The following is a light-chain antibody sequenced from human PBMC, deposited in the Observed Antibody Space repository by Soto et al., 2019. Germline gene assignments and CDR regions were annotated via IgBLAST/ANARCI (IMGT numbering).Light chain of an antibody. J-gene: IGKJ4*01. CDR1: QSTSSD. Sequence: IVMTQSPATLSVSPGDRVTLSCRASQSTSSDVAWYQQKPGQPPTLLMYGASTRAIGIPARFSGSGSGTEFTLTISSLQSEDFGTYYCQQYNNWPLSFGGGTKVDIK. CDR3: QQYNNWPLS. CDR2: GAS. V-gene: IGKV3-15*01.